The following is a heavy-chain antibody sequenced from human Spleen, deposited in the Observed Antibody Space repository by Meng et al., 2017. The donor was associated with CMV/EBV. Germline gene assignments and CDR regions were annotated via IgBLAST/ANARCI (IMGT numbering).Heavy chain of an antibody. V-gene: IGHV3-23*01. CDR3: ARDLVVVPAAHDY. J-gene: IGHJ4*02. Sequence: GESLKISCAASAFTFTNHAMTWARQAPGKGLEWVSTISGSGGSTFYADSVTGRFTISRDNSKNTLYLQMNSLRAEDTAFYYCARDLVVVPAAHDYWGQGTLVTVSS. CDR2: ISGSGGST. CDR1: AFTFTNHA. D-gene: IGHD2-2*01.